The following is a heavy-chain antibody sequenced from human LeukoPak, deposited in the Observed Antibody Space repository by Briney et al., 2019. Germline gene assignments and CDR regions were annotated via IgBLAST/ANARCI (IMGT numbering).Heavy chain of an antibody. V-gene: IGHV1-2*02. Sequence: ASVKVSCKASGYTFTGYYMHWVRQAPGQGLEWMGWINPNSGGTNYAQKFQGRVTMTRDTSISTAYMELSRLRSDDTAVYYCARQSRITMVRGVPPDDYWSQGTLVTVSS. CDR2: INPNSGGT. D-gene: IGHD3-10*01. CDR1: GYTFTGYY. J-gene: IGHJ4*02. CDR3: ARQSRITMVRGVPPDDY.